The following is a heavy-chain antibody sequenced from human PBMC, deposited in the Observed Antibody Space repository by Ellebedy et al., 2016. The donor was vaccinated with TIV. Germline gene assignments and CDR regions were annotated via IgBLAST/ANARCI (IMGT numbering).Heavy chain of an antibody. J-gene: IGHJ4*02. CDR2: ISYNGRNT. D-gene: IGHD6-13*01. CDR1: GFSFETYG. V-gene: IGHV3-30*18. Sequence: GESLKISCGGSGFSFETYGMHWVRQTPGKGLEWVAAISYNGRNTYYADFVKGRFTVSRDNFNYTLYLTMNSQRAEDTSIYHCAKDRHPFITTWYQNYFDYWGQGTPVTVSS. CDR3: AKDRHPFITTWYQNYFDY.